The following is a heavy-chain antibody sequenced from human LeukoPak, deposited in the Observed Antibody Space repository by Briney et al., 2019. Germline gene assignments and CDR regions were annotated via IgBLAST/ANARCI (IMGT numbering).Heavy chain of an antibody. V-gene: IGHV3-30*18. D-gene: IGHD6-19*01. CDR1: GFTFSSYG. J-gene: IGHJ4*02. CDR3: AKDAFSSGWELFDY. CDR2: ISYDGSDK. Sequence: GGSLRLSCAASGFTFSSYGMHWVRQAPGKGLEWVTVISYDGSDKYYADSVKGRYTISRDNSKNTLYLQMNSLRAEDTAVYSCAKDAFSSGWELFDYWGQGTLVTVSS.